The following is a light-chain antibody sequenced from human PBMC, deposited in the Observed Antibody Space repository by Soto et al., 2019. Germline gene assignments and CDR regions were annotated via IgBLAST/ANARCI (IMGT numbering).Light chain of an antibody. V-gene: IGLV1-40*01. CDR1: SSNIGAGYD. CDR2: TNS. Sequence: QSVLTQPPSVSGAPGQGVTISCAGTSSNIGAGYDVHWFQQVPGTAPKLLIYTNSNRPSGVPDRFSGSKSGTSASLAITGLLAADEADYYCQSYDSSLSALVFGGGTKVTVL. CDR3: QSYDSSLSALV. J-gene: IGLJ3*02.